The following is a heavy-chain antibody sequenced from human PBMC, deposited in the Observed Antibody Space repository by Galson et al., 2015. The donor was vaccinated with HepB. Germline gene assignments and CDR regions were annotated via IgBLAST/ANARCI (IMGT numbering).Heavy chain of an antibody. CDR2: ISGDGGVT. CDR3: AKVAIRGATPHYFDY. V-gene: IGHV3-23*01. J-gene: IGHJ4*02. D-gene: IGHD3-10*01. CDR1: GFTFTRYA. Sequence: SLRLSCAASGFTFTRYAITWVRQAPGKGLEYISSISGDGGVTYYADSVKGRFTISRDNSKNTVYLQVNSLRAEDTAVYFCAKVAIRGATPHYFDYWGQGILVTVSS.